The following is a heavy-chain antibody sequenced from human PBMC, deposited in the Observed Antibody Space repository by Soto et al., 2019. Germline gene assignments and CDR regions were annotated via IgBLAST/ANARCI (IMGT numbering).Heavy chain of an antibody. CDR1: GFTFSSND. D-gene: IGHD3-22*01. CDR3: ATRPLLPGAP. Sequence: EVQLVESGGGLIQPGGSLRLSCAASGFTFSSNDMNWVRQAPGKGLEWVSLIYSGGSTYYADSVKGRFTISRDNSKNTLYLKMSSLRAEDTAVYYCATRPLLPGAPWGEGTVVTVSS. V-gene: IGHV3-53*01. J-gene: IGHJ3*01. CDR2: IYSGGST.